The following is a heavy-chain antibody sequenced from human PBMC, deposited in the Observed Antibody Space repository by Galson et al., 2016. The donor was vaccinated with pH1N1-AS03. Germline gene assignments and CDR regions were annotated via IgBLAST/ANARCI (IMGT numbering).Heavy chain of an antibody. CDR3: ERAGGY. CDR2: ISSDGGNT. Sequence: SLRLSCAASGFIFSNHGMHWARQAPGKGPEFVARISSDGGNTYYADSVKARFTISRDNSKNTLYLQMDSLRVEDTAVYYCERAGGYWGQGTLVTVSS. V-gene: IGHV3-64*02. J-gene: IGHJ4*02. CDR1: GFIFSNHG.